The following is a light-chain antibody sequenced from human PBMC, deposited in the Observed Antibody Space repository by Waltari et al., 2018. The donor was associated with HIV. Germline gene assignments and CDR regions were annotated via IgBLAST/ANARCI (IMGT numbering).Light chain of an antibody. Sequence: QSALTQPASVSGSPGQSINISCTGTSSDVGGYNYVPWYKQHPGKAPKLLIYEVSNRPSGVSNRFSGSKSGNTASLTISGLQAEDEADYYCSSYTSSSTLVFGGGTKLTVL. CDR3: SSYTSSSTLV. CDR1: SSDVGGYNY. J-gene: IGLJ2*01. CDR2: EVS. V-gene: IGLV2-14*01.